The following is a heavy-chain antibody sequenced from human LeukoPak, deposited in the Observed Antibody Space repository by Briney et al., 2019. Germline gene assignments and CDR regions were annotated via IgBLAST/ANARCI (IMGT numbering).Heavy chain of an antibody. J-gene: IGHJ4*02. V-gene: IGHV1-2*02. Sequence: DSVKVSCKASGYTFTGYYMHWVRQAPGQGLEWMGWINPNSGGTNYAQKFQGRVTMTRDTSISTAYMELSRLRSDDTAVYYCARQYSGYDRRLDYWGQGTLVTVSS. CDR1: GYTFTGYY. CDR3: ARQYSGYDRRLDY. CDR2: INPNSGGT. D-gene: IGHD5-12*01.